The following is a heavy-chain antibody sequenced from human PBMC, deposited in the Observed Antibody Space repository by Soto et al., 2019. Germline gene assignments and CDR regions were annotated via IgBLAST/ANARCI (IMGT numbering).Heavy chain of an antibody. CDR3: ARVVKAGDYGDYGRYYFDY. CDR2: ISAYSGNT. D-gene: IGHD4-17*01. CDR1: GYTFTTYG. V-gene: IGHV1-18*04. J-gene: IGHJ4*01. Sequence: QVQRVQSGAEVKKPGASAKVSCKASGYTFTTYGITWVRQAPGQGLEWMGWISAYSGNTNYAQKLQGRLTVTTDTSTNTAYMDLRSLRSDDTAVYYCARVVKAGDYGDYGRYYFDYWGHGTLVTVSS.